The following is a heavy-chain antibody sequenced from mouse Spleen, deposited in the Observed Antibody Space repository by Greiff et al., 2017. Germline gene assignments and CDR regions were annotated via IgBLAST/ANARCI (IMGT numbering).Heavy chain of an antibody. J-gene: IGHJ4*01. Sequence: QVQLQQSGAELVRPGTSVKLSCKASGYTFTSYWMHWVKQRPGQGLEWIGVIDPSDSYTNYNQKFKGKATLTVDTSSSTAYMQLSSLTSEDSAVYYCAREGITTATWIYAMDYWGQGTSVTVSS. D-gene: IGHD1-2*01. V-gene: IGHV1-59*01. CDR2: IDPSDSYT. CDR3: AREGITTATWIYAMDY. CDR1: GYTFTSYW.